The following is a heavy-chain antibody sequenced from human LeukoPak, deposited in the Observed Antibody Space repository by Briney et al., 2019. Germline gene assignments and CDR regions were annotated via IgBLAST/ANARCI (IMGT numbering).Heavy chain of an antibody. J-gene: IGHJ6*03. CDR3: ARLGGYDTYYYYYMDV. V-gene: IGHV5-51*01. Sequence: GESLKISCKGSGYSFISYWIGWVRQMPGKGLEWMGIIYPGDSDTRYSPSFQGQVTISADKFISTAYLQWSSLKASDTAMYYCARLGGYDTYYYYYMDVWGKGTTVTISS. CDR1: GYSFISYW. D-gene: IGHD5-12*01. CDR2: IYPGDSDT.